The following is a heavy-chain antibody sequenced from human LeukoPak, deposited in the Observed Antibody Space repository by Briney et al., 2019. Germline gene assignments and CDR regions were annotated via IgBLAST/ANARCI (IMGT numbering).Heavy chain of an antibody. D-gene: IGHD6-13*01. CDR3: AKDAAAGTRPYYSDY. CDR2: ISYDGSNK. Sequence: SCKASGFTFSSYGMHWVRQAPGKGLEWVAVISYDGSNKYYADSVKGRFTISRDNSKNTLYLQMNSLRAEDTAVYYCAKDAAAGTRPYYSDYWGQGTLVTVSS. V-gene: IGHV3-30*18. CDR1: GFTFSSYG. J-gene: IGHJ4*02.